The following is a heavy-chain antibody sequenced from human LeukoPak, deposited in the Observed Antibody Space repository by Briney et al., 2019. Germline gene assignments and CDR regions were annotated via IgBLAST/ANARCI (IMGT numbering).Heavy chain of an antibody. Sequence: NPSETLSLTCTVSGDSISSSNYYWGWIRQPPGKGLEWIGSIYYSGSTAYNPSLKSRVTLSLDTSKNQFSLKLISVTAADTAVYFCTSRRNYYYFVDVWGKGTAVTVSS. CDR3: TSRRNYYYFVDV. CDR2: IYYSGST. J-gene: IGHJ6*03. CDR1: GDSISSSNYY. V-gene: IGHV4-39*01.